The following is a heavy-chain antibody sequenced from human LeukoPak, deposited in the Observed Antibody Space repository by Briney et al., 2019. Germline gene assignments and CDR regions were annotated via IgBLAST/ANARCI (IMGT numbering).Heavy chain of an antibody. V-gene: IGHV3-30*04. CDR3: QAEDGIRYFDWLIDY. CDR1: GFTFSSYA. J-gene: IGHJ4*02. Sequence: GGSLRLSCAASGFTFSSYAMHWVRQAPGKGLEWVAVISYDGSNYSYADYVKCRITISRDNSKNTLYLQMKSLRAEDTGVYYCQAEDGIRYFDWLIDYWGQGTLVTVSS. CDR2: ISYDGSNY. D-gene: IGHD3-9*01.